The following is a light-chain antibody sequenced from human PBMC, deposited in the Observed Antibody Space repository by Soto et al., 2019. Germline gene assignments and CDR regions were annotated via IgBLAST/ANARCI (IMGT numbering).Light chain of an antibody. CDR3: QQYNNWPRLT. CDR1: QSVSSSY. CDR2: GAS. V-gene: IGKV3-20*01. J-gene: IGKJ5*01. Sequence: ILLTQSPCTLALSPGERATLSCRASQSVSSSYLAWYQQKPGHAPRLLIYGASSRATGIPDSFSGSGSGTDFTLTISRLEHEDFAVYYCQQYNNWPRLTFGQGTRLEIK.